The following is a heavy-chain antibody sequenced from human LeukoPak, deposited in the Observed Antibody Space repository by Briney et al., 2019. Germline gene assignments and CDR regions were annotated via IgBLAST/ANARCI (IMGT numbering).Heavy chain of an antibody. V-gene: IGHV1-8*01. D-gene: IGHD3-9*01. Sequence: ASLKVSCKASGYTFTSYDINWVRQATGQGLEWMGWMNPNSGNTGYAQKFQGRVTMTRNTSISTAYMELSSLRSEDTAVYYCARDYYDILTGYNWFDPWGQGTLVTVSS. CDR1: GYTFTSYD. CDR3: ARDYYDILTGYNWFDP. J-gene: IGHJ5*02. CDR2: MNPNSGNT.